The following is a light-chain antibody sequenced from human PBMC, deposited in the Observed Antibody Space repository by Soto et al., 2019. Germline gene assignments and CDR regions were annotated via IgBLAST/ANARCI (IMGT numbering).Light chain of an antibody. CDR2: DAS. V-gene: IGKV3-11*01. J-gene: IGKJ5*01. CDR1: QSVSSY. Sequence: EIVLTQSPATLSLSPGEGATLSCRASQSVSSYLACYQQKPVHAPRLLIYDASNRATVIPARFSGSGAGTYFTLTISSLDPEDFAVYYCQQYGSSPRTFGQGTRLEIK. CDR3: QQYGSSPRT.